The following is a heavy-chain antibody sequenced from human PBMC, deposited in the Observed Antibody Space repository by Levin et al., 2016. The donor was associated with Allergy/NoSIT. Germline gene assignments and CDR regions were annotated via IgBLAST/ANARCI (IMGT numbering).Heavy chain of an antibody. V-gene: IGHV4-34*01. J-gene: IGHJ4*02. CDR2: ISPSGTT. Sequence: SETLSLTCGVYGGSFTGYYWTWIRQSPGMGLEWIGEISPSGTTKYNPSLKSRVAISVDSSKNNFSLNLNAVTAADTAAYYCARGVGFSSSWYGFWGQGTPVTVSS. CDR3: ARGVGFSSSWYGF. CDR1: GGSFTGYY. D-gene: IGHD2-2*01.